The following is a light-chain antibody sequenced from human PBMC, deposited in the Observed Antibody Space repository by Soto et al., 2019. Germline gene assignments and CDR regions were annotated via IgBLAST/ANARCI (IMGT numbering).Light chain of an antibody. CDR2: EDN. J-gene: IGLJ2*01. CDR1: SGSIASNY. V-gene: IGLV6-57*04. Sequence: NFMVTQPHSVSESPGTTVTISCTRSSGSIASNYVQWYQQRPGSAPTTVIYEDNQRPSGVPDRFSGSIDSSSNSASLTISGLKTEDEADYYCQSYDSSNVVFGGGTKLTVL. CDR3: QSYDSSNVV.